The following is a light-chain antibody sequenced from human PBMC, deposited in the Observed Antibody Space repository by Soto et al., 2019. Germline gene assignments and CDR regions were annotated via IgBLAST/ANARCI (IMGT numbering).Light chain of an antibody. Sequence: DIQMTQSPPSLSASLGDSVTITCRASEPITDFLNWYQLKPGKAPRLLIYSASNVQPGVPSRFSGSGYGTDFTLTLSGLQHEDSATYYCQQTFSPFVTFGAVTKVEV. CDR1: EPITDF. CDR3: QQTFSPFVT. V-gene: IGKV1-39*01. CDR2: SAS. J-gene: IGKJ4*01.